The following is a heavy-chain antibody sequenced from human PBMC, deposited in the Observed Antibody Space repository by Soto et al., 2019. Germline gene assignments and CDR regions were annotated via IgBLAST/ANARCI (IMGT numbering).Heavy chain of an antibody. J-gene: IGHJ5*02. CDR3: ARDRCYDGTCYSASDP. V-gene: IGHV3-48*02. CDR2: ISTTSFTI. CDR1: GFSFSTYN. D-gene: IGHD2-15*01. Sequence: GSLRLSCAASGFSFSTYNMDWVRQAPGKRPEWIAYISTTSFTIYYADSVKGRFTISRDNDRNSLYLEMNSLRDEDTAVYYCARDRCYDGTCYSASDPWGQGTLVTVSS.